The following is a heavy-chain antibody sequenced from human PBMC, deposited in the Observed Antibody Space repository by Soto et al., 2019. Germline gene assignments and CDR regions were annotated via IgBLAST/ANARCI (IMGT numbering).Heavy chain of an antibody. CDR1: GGSISSGGSS. Sequence: SETLSLTCAVSGGSISSGGSSWSWIRQPPGKGLEWIGYIYHSGSTYYNPYLKSRVTISVDRSKNQFSLKLSSVTAADTAVYYCARAPRSARSIAAYYFDYWGQGTLVTVSS. CDR2: IYHSGST. CDR3: ARAPRSARSIAAYYFDY. V-gene: IGHV4-30-2*01. D-gene: IGHD6-6*01. J-gene: IGHJ4*02.